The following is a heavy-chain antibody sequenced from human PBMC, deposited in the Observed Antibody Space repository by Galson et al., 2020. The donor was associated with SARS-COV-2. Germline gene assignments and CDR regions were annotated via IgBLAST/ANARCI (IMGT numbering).Heavy chain of an antibody. CDR3: ARDFNDAFDI. CDR1: GFPFSSYA. V-gene: IGHV3-64*01. Sequence: GGSLRLSCATSGFPFSSYAMHWVRQAPGKGLEYVSAISTTGSSTYYANSVKGRFTISRDNSKNMLYLQMGSLRAEDMAVYYCARDFNDAFDIWGQGTMVTVSS. CDR2: ISTTGSST. J-gene: IGHJ3*02.